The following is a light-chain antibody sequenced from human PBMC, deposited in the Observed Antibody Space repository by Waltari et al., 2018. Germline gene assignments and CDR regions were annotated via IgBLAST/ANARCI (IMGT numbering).Light chain of an antibody. J-gene: IGLJ3*02. CDR1: SSNIGSDY. CDR2: RNS. CDR3: GTWDDSLGAWV. V-gene: IGLV1-47*01. Sequence: QSVLTQPPSASGTPGQRVTISCSGSSSNIGSDYVYWYQQFPGTAPQLLIYRNSHRPSGVPDRCSGSKFGTSASLAISGLRSEDEADYYCGTWDDSLGAWVFGGGTRVTVL.